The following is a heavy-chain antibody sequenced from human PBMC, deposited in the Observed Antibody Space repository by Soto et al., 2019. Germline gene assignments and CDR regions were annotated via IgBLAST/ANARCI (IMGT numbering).Heavy chain of an antibody. CDR3: AKDRPRDYSTADPRGDWFDP. J-gene: IGHJ5*02. V-gene: IGHV3-23*01. D-gene: IGHD2-15*01. CDR2: LSAGGGIT. Sequence: DVQLLESGGGLVQPGGSLRLSCAASGFTFSTYAMTWVRQAPGKGLELVSTLSAGGGITYYADSVKGRFTISINNPQNMVYLQMNSLRVEDTAIYYCAKDRPRDYSTADPRGDWFDPWGQGILVTVSS. CDR1: GFTFSTYA.